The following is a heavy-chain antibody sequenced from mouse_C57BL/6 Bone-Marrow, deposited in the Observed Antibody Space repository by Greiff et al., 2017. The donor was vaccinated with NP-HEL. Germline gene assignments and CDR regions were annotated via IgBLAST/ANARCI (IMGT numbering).Heavy chain of an antibody. V-gene: IGHV1-81*01. Sequence: QVHVKQSGAELARPGASVKLSCKASGYTFTSYGISWVKQRTGQGLEWIGEIYPRSGNTYYNEKFKGKATLTADKSSSTAYMELRSLTSEDSAVYFCARSFYWYFDVWGTGTTVTVSS. J-gene: IGHJ1*03. CDR2: IYPRSGNT. CDR1: GYTFTSYG. CDR3: ARSFYWYFDV.